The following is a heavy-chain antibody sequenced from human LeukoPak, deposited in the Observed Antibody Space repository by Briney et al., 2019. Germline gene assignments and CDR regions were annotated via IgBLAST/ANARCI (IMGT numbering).Heavy chain of an antibody. CDR3: AKESRTIAVAGADY. Sequence: GGSLRPSCAASGFTFSNYGMSWVRQAPGKGLEWVTAISGGGGTTYYADSVKGRFTISRDNSKNMLYLQMNSLRAEDTAVYYCAKESRTIAVAGADYWGQGTLVTVSS. CDR1: GFTFSNYG. D-gene: IGHD6-19*01. V-gene: IGHV3-23*01. CDR2: ISGGGGTT. J-gene: IGHJ4*02.